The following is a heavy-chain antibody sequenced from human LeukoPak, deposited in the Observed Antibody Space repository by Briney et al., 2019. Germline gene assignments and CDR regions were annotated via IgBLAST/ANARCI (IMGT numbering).Heavy chain of an antibody. CDR3: ARAKGRLLSAFDI. J-gene: IGHJ3*02. Sequence: PGGSLRLSCAASGFTFSYYAMHRVRQAPGKGLEYVSAISSNGGSTYYANSVKGRFTISRDNSKNTLYLQMGSLRAEDMAVYYCARAKGRLLSAFDIWGHGTMVTVSS. V-gene: IGHV3-64*01. D-gene: IGHD2-21*02. CDR1: GFTFSYYA. CDR2: ISSNGGST.